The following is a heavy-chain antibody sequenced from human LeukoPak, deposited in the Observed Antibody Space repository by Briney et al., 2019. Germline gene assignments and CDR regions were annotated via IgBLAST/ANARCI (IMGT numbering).Heavy chain of an antibody. D-gene: IGHD1-26*01. CDR1: GFTVSSNY. CDR3: AKIRGLGATTRNYFDY. CDR2: IYSGGST. V-gene: IGHV3-53*01. Sequence: GGSLRLSCAASGFTVSSNYMSWVRQAPGKGLEWVSVIYSGGSTYYADSVKGRFTISRDNSKNTLYLQMNSLRAEDTAVYYCAKIRGLGATTRNYFDYWGQGTLVTVSS. J-gene: IGHJ4*02.